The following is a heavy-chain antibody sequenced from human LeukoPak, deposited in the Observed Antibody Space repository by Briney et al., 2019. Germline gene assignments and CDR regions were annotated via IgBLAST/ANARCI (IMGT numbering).Heavy chain of an antibody. CDR2: IKPNGGGT. V-gene: IGHV1-2*02. CDR1: GYTPTTYY. CDR3: ARGLRQQLILGWLDP. D-gene: IGHD6-13*01. Sequence: ASVKGSCKASGYTPTTYYIHWVRQAPGQRLECMGWIKPNGGGTKYAQDFQGRATMTIDTSINTSYMQLNSLTSDDTAVYYCARGLRQQLILGWLDPWGQGTLVTVSS. J-gene: IGHJ5*02.